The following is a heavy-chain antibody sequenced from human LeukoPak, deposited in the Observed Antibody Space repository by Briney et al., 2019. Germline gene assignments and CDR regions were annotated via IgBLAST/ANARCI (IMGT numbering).Heavy chain of an antibody. V-gene: IGHV3-48*02. CDR1: GFSFSSYS. D-gene: IGHD3-16*01. J-gene: IGHJ5*02. Sequence: GGSLRLSCAASGFSFSSYSMNWVRQAPGKGLEWVSYISHTGSTMSYADSVKGRFIISRDNAENSVSLQMNSLRDEDTAMYYCARLLGESTIYDLWGQGTLVTVSS. CDR2: ISHTGSTM. CDR3: ARLLGESTIYDL.